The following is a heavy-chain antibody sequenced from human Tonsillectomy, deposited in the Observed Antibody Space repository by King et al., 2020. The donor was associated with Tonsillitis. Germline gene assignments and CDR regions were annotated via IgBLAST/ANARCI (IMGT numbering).Heavy chain of an antibody. J-gene: IGHJ5*02. CDR2: IIYSGST. CDR3: ARHPVWWSDRLSVWFDP. V-gene: IGHV4-39*07. D-gene: IGHD2-21*01. CDR1: GDSISSNNYY. Sequence: QLQESGPGLVKTSETLSLSCTVSGDSISSNNYYWGWVRQPPGQGLEWIGSIIYSGSTYYNPSLRSRVTISVDTSKNRFSLSVNSVTAADTAVYYCARHPVWWSDRLSVWFDPWGQGILVTVSS.